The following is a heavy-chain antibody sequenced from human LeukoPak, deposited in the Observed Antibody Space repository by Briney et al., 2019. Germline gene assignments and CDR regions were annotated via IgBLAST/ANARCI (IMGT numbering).Heavy chain of an antibody. CDR3: ARDRAPPAIAVAGIGFSY. Sequence: ASVKVSCKASGYTFTGYYMHWVRQAPGQGLEWMGWINPNSGGTNYAQKFQGRVTMTRDTSISTAYMELSRLRSDDTAVYYCARDRAPPAIAVAGIGFSYWGQGTLVTVSS. J-gene: IGHJ4*02. D-gene: IGHD6-19*01. V-gene: IGHV1-2*02. CDR1: GYTFTGYY. CDR2: INPNSGGT.